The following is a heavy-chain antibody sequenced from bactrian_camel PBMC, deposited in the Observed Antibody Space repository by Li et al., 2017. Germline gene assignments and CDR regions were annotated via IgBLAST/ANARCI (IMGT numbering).Heavy chain of an antibody. Sequence: QVQLVESGGGSVQAGGSLRLSCVASRSADIYSTYCMGWFRQAPGKEREGVAYIDGRGARTGYGRDVQGRFTISRDNAQKTLYLQMDNLKPEDSGMYYCGLDPRCYGCNYYDFDYRGKGTQVTVS. D-gene: IGHD3*01. J-gene: IGHJ7*01. CDR1: ADIYSTYC. V-gene: IGHV3S26*01. CDR2: IDGRGART.